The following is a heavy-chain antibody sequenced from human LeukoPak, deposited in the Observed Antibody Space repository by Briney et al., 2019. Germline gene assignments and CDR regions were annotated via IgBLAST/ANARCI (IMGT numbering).Heavy chain of an antibody. CDR3: ARHGRDRASRNQGDAFDI. Sequence: PSETLSLTCTGSGGSISSDSWGWIRQPPGKGPEWIGYIYFSGSTNYNPSLKSRVTISVDTSKNQFSLKVDSVTAADTAVYFCARHGRDRASRNQGDAFDIWGQGTRVIVSS. CDR1: GGSISSDS. CDR2: IYFSGST. J-gene: IGHJ3*02. V-gene: IGHV4-59*08.